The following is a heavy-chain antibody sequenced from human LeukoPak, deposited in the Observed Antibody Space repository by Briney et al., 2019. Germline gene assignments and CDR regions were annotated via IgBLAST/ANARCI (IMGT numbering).Heavy chain of an antibody. J-gene: IGHJ4*02. V-gene: IGHV3-7*01. D-gene: IGHD1-7*01. Sequence: PGGSLRLSCAASGFTFSSYWMNWVRQAPGKGLEWVANIKQDGSEKYYVDFVKGRFTISRDNAKNSLYLQMDSLRAEDTALYYCARGTMLAYWGQGTLVTVSS. CDR2: IKQDGSEK. CDR1: GFTFSSYW. CDR3: ARGTMLAY.